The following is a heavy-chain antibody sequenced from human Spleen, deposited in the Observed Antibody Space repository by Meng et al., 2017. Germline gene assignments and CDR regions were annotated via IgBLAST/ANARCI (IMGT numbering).Heavy chain of an antibody. V-gene: IGHV3-15*01. Sequence: GESLKISCVASGLSFTDAWMSWVRQAPGKGLEWVGRIKRNSDGGTIDYAAPVKGRFTISRDDSKNTLYLQMDSLITEDTAVYYCTGHIDYWGHGTLVTVSS. CDR1: GLSFTDAW. J-gene: IGHJ4*01. CDR3: TGHIDY. CDR2: IKRNSDGGTI.